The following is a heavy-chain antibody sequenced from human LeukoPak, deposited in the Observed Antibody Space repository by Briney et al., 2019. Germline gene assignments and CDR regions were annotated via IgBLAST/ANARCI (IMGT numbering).Heavy chain of an antibody. J-gene: IGHJ4*02. CDR1: GFTFSSYS. D-gene: IGHD6-6*01. CDR3: ARDQFEYSSSLGDY. CDR2: ISSSSSYV. Sequence: GSLRLSCAASGFTFSSYSMNWVRQAPGKGLEWVSSISSSSSYVYYADSVKGRFTISRDNAKNSLYLQMNSLRAEDTAVYYCARDQFEYSSSLGDYWGQGTLVTVSS. V-gene: IGHV3-21*01.